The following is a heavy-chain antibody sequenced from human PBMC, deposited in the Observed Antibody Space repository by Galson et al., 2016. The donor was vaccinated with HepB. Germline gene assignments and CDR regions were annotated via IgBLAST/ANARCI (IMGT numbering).Heavy chain of an antibody. CDR1: GFMFSTYA. Sequence: SLRLSCAASGFMFSTYAMSWVRQAPGKGLEWVSGIRNDGASTFYADSVRGRFTISRDNAKDTLYLRMNSLRPEDTAIYYCAKDESGSYLFDCWGQGTLVIVSA. CDR2: IRNDGAST. D-gene: IGHD1-26*01. CDR3: AKDESGSYLFDC. V-gene: IGHV3-23*01. J-gene: IGHJ4*02.